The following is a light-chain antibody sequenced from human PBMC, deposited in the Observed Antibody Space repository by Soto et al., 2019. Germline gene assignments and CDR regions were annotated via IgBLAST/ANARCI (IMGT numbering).Light chain of an antibody. CDR2: DAS. V-gene: IGKV1-5*01. Sequence: DIQMTQSPSTLSASVGDRVTITCRASQNINSWLAWYQQKPGKAPNLLLYDASTLESRVPSRFSGSGSGAEFSLTISSRQPEEFATYYCRQFHSFSRTFGQGTKVEVK. CDR1: QNINSW. CDR3: RQFHSFSRT. J-gene: IGKJ1*01.